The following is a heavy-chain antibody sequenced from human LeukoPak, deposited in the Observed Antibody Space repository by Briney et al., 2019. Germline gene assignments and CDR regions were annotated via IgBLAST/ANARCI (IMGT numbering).Heavy chain of an antibody. D-gene: IGHD2-2*01. V-gene: IGHV3-21*01. CDR1: GFTFSSYS. Sequence: GGSLRLSCAASGFTFSSYSMNWVRQAPGKGLEWVSSISSSSSYIYYADSAKGRFTISRDNAKNSLYLQMNSLRAEDTAVYYCARDQGYCSSTSCYEFDYWGQGTLVTVSS. CDR3: ARDQGYCSSTSCYEFDY. J-gene: IGHJ4*02. CDR2: ISSSSSYI.